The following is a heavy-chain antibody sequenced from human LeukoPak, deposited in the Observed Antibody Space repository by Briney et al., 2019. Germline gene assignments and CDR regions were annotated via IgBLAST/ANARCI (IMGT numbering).Heavy chain of an antibody. CDR2: ISSSSYYI. CDR1: RFTFSTYS. V-gene: IGHV3-21*01. CDR3: ARDGSPYHYYDSSGPTGYFDY. J-gene: IGHJ4*02. D-gene: IGHD3-22*01. Sequence: GGSLRLSRAVSRFTFSTYSMNWVRQAPRKGLEWVSSISSSSYYIYYADSVKGRFTISRDNAKNSLYLQMNSLRAEDTAVYYCARDGSPYHYYDSSGPTGYFDYWGQGTLVTVSS.